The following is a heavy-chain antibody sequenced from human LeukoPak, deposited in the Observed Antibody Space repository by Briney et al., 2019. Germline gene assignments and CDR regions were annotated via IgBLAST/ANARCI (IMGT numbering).Heavy chain of an antibody. CDR1: GFSFSTYG. CDR3: AKEPRLGSSGWPGNFQH. D-gene: IGHD6-19*01. V-gene: IGHV3-30*02. CDR2: IQHDGSEK. Sequence: TGGSLRLSCAASGFSFSTYGMHWVRQAPGKGLEWVAFIQHDGSEKYYGDSVKGRFIISRDNSKSTLYLQMTSLRAEDTAVYYCAKEPRLGSSGWPGNFQHWGQGTLVTVSS. J-gene: IGHJ1*01.